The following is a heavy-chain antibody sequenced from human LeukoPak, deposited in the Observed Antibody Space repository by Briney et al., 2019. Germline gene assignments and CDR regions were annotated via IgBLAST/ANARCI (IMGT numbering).Heavy chain of an antibody. D-gene: IGHD1-26*01. CDR2: INWDGGST. Sequence: GSRLLSCAASGFTFDEYGMSWVRQAPGKGLEWVSSINWDGGSTSYADSVQGRFTISRDNAKNSLHLQMKSLRAEDTALYYCARDSFSGSSLDYWGQGTLVTVSS. CDR1: GFTFDEYG. J-gene: IGHJ4*02. CDR3: ARDSFSGSSLDY. V-gene: IGHV3-20*04.